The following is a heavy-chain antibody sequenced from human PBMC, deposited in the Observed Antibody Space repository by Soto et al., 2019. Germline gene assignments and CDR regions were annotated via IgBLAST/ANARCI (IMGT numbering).Heavy chain of an antibody. J-gene: IGHJ6*02. D-gene: IGHD1-1*01. CDR3: AKQQGPGTPYYYAMDV. CDR1: GFTFITYA. CDR2: IRSSGGRT. Sequence: EVQLLESGGGLVQPGGSLRLSCAASGFTFITYAMSWVRQAPGKGLEWVSVIRSSGGRTYYADSVKGRFTISRDNSKNTLYMQMNSLRAEDTGVYYCAKQQGPGTPYYYAMDVWGQGTTVTVSS. V-gene: IGHV3-23*01.